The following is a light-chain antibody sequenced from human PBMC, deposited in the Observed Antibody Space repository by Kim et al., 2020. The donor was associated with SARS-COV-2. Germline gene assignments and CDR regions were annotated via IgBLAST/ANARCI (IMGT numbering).Light chain of an antibody. Sequence: SPGQRATPPCGASQSVNTNYLAWYQQKPGQDPRLLIYSTSSRATGIPDRFSGSGSGTDFTLTISRLEPEDFAVYYCHQYGRSPQTFGQGTKVDIK. V-gene: IGKV3-20*01. CDR2: STS. CDR1: QSVNTNY. J-gene: IGKJ1*01. CDR3: HQYGRSPQT.